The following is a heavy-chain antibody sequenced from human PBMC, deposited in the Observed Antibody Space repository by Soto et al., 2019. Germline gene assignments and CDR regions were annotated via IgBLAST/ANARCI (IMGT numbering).Heavy chain of an antibody. CDR3: ARDVAYYGSGSYPSYYYYGMDV. Sequence: PSETLSLTCTVSGGSVSSGSYYWSWIRQPPGKGLEWIGYIYYSGSTNYNPSLKSRVTISVDTSKNQFSLKLSSVTAADTAVYYCARDVAYYGSGSYPSYYYYGMDVWGQGTTVTVSS. V-gene: IGHV4-61*01. J-gene: IGHJ6*02. CDR2: IYYSGST. CDR1: GGSVSSGSYY. D-gene: IGHD3-10*01.